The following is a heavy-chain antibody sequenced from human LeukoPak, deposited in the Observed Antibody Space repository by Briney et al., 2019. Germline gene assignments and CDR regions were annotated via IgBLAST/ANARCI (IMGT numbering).Heavy chain of an antibody. CDR3: ARGTYSSSSRWFDP. CDR2: IYYSGST. V-gene: IGHV4-61*01. CDR1: GGSVSSGSYY. D-gene: IGHD6-6*01. Sequence: SETLFLTCTVSGGSVSSGSYYWSWIRQPPGKGLEWIGYIYYSGSTNYNPSLKSRVTISVDTSKNQFSLKLSSVTAADTAVYYCARGTYSSSSRWFDPWGQGTLVTVSS. J-gene: IGHJ5*02.